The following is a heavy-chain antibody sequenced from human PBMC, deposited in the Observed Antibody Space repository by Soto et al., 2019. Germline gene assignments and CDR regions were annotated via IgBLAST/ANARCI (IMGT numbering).Heavy chain of an antibody. CDR2: IKQDGSEK. Sequence: GGSLRLSCAASGFTFGSYWMSWVRQAPGKGLEWVANIKQDGSEKYYVDSVKGRFTISRDNTKNSLYLQMNSLRAEDTAVYYCAREIYHGDAFAAWGQGTMVTVSS. CDR3: AREIYHGDAFAA. V-gene: IGHV3-7*01. J-gene: IGHJ3*01. CDR1: GFTFGSYW. D-gene: IGHD5-12*01.